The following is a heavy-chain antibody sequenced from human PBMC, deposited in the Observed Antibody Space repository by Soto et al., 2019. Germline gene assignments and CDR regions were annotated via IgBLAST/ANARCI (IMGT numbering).Heavy chain of an antibody. CDR1: GGSISSSNW. J-gene: IGHJ4*02. D-gene: IGHD2-15*01. Sequence: QVQLQESGPGLVKPSGTLSLTCAVSGGSISSSNWWTWVRQPPGEGLHWIGEIYHDGSTNSNSSLKSRVTISVDKSKNQFSLNLTSVTAADTAVYCCARVGGPRVALDYWGQGTLVTVSS. V-gene: IGHV4-4*01. CDR2: IYHDGST. CDR3: ARVGGPRVALDY.